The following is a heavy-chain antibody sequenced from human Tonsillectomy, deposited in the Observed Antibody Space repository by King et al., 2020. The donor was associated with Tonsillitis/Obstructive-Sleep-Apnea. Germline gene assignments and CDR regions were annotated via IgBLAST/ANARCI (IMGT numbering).Heavy chain of an antibody. Sequence: QLVQSGAEVKKPGASVKVSCKASGYTFTNYGISWVRQAPGQGLEWMGWISPYNGDTNYAQKLQDRVTMTTGTSTSTAYMELRSLRSDDTAVYYCARDSMSHYYDSSAYYTFDYWGQGTLVTGSS. J-gene: IGHJ4*02. CDR1: GYTFTNYG. CDR3: ARDSMSHYYDSSAYYTFDY. V-gene: IGHV1-18*01. CDR2: ISPYNGDT. D-gene: IGHD3-22*01.